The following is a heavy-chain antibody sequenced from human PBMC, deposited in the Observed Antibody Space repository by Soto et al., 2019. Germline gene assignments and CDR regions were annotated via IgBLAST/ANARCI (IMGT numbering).Heavy chain of an antibody. D-gene: IGHD3-16*01. CDR2: MYYNGNI. Sequence: ETLSLTCNVSGGSISNYYWTWVRQSPEKGLEWIGYMYYNGNINYNPSLKSRVTISIDTSKNQFSLTLKSVTAADTAVYYCASGGNWFDPWGQGVLVTVSS. CDR3: ASGGNWFDP. V-gene: IGHV4-59*01. J-gene: IGHJ5*02. CDR1: GGSISNYY.